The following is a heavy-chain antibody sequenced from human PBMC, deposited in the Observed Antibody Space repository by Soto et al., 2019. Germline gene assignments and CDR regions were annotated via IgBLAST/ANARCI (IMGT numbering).Heavy chain of an antibody. CDR2: IHYSGST. Sequence: SETVSLTCTVSGGSISSYYWSWIRQPPGKGLEYIGYIHYSGSTNYKPSLRSRVTISVDTSKNQFSLKLSSVTAADTAVYYCARHWTGLDYWGQGTLVTVSS. D-gene: IGHD2-8*02. CDR1: GGSISSYY. J-gene: IGHJ4*02. V-gene: IGHV4-59*08. CDR3: ARHWTGLDY.